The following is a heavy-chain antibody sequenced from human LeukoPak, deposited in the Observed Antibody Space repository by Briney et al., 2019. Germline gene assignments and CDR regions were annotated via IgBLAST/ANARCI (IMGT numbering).Heavy chain of an antibody. V-gene: IGHV1-18*01. CDR3: ARDPSRYDILTGYPTGVWLDP. J-gene: IGHJ5*02. Sequence: ASVKVSCKASGYTFTSYGISWVRQAPGQGLEWMGWISAYNGNTNYAQKLQGRVTMTTDTSTSTAYMELRSLRSDDTAVYYCARDPSRYDILTGYPTGVWLDPWGQGTLVTVSS. D-gene: IGHD3-9*01. CDR1: GYTFTSYG. CDR2: ISAYNGNT.